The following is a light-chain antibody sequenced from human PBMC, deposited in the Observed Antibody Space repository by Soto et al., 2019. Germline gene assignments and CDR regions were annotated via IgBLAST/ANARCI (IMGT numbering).Light chain of an antibody. CDR3: QQYSAYYS. CDR1: QDISRW. J-gene: IGKJ2*03. V-gene: IGKV1-5*01. CDR2: DAS. Sequence: DIQMTQSPPTLPASAGDRVTITCRASQDISRWLAWYQQKPGKAPVLLNYDASTLQGGVPSRFSGTGSGTEFLLTSSILQAEDFATYYCQQYSAYYSFGQGTKVEIK.